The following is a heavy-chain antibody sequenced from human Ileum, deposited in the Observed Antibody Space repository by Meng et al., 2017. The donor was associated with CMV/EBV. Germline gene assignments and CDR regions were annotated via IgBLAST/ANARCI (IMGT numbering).Heavy chain of an antibody. J-gene: IGHJ6*02. CDR1: GFTFSGYS. Sequence: GESLKISCVASGFTFSGYSMNWVRQAPGKGLEWVSSIRSNDSHIYYADSLKGRFTISRDNAKNSLSLQMNSLRAADTAVYYCARGLGPPPGYYHYGMDVWGQGTMVTVSS. V-gene: IGHV3-21*01. CDR2: IRSNDSHI. CDR3: ARGLGPPPGYYHYGMDV. D-gene: IGHD5/OR15-5a*01.